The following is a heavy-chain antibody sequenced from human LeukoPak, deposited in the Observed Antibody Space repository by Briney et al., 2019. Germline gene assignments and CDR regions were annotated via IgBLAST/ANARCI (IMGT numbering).Heavy chain of an antibody. CDR1: GFTFSSYG. J-gene: IGHJ4*02. CDR3: AKDYGATGG. Sequence: GGSLRLSCAASGFTFSSYGMHWVRQAPGKGLEWVAVISYDGSNKYYADSVKGRFTISRDNAKNSLYLQMNSLRAEDTALYYCAKDYGATGGWGQGTLVTVSS. D-gene: IGHD4-17*01. CDR2: ISYDGSNK. V-gene: IGHV3-30*18.